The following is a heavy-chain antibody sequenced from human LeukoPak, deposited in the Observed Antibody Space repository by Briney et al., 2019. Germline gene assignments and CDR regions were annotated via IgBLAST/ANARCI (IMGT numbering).Heavy chain of an antibody. D-gene: IGHD4-17*01. CDR1: GYTFTSYY. Sequence: ASVKVSCTASGYTFTSYYMHWVRQAPGQGLEWMGIINPSGGSTNYAQKFQGRVTMTRNTSISTAYMELSSLRSEDTAVYYCATARGAYGDYAGFDYWGQGTLVTVSS. CDR2: INPSGGST. V-gene: IGHV1-46*01. CDR3: ATARGAYGDYAGFDY. J-gene: IGHJ4*02.